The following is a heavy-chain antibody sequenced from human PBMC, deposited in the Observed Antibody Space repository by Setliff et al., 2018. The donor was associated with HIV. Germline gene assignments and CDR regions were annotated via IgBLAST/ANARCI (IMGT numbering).Heavy chain of an antibody. Sequence: ASVKVSCKASGYTFSGNYIHWVRQAPGQGLEWMGWMNPNSGNTGYAQKFQGRVTITRNTSTSTAYMELSSLRSEDTAVYFCARVMLAGYSSGPNGYWGQGTLVTVSS. CDR1: GYTFSGNY. D-gene: IGHD6-19*01. J-gene: IGHJ4*02. V-gene: IGHV1-8*03. CDR3: ARVMLAGYSSGPNGY. CDR2: MNPNSGNT.